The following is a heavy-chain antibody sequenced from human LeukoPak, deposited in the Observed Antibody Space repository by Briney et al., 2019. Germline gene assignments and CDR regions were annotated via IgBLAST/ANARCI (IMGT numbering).Heavy chain of an antibody. CDR1: GGSISSGSYY. D-gene: IGHD4-17*01. Sequence: SETLSLTCTVSGGSISSGSYYWSWIRQPAGKGLEWIGRIYTSGSTNDNPSLKSRVTISIDTSKNQFSLKLSSVTAAHTAVYYCARAETTGLPGYYYYMDVWGKGTTVTISS. CDR3: ARAETTGLPGYYYYMDV. V-gene: IGHV4-61*02. J-gene: IGHJ6*03. CDR2: IYTSGST.